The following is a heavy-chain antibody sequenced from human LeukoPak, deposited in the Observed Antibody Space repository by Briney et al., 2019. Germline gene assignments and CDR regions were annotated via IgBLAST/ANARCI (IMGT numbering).Heavy chain of an antibody. CDR1: GYTFTSNG. J-gene: IGHJ5*02. Sequence: ASVKVSCKASGYTFTSNGISWVRQAPGQGLEWMGWISAYNGNTNYAQKLQGRVTMTTDTSTSTAYMELRSLRSDDTAVYYCARDRILAAAGLNWFDPWGQGTLVTVSS. D-gene: IGHD6-13*01. CDR3: ARDRILAAAGLNWFDP. CDR2: ISAYNGNT. V-gene: IGHV1-18*01.